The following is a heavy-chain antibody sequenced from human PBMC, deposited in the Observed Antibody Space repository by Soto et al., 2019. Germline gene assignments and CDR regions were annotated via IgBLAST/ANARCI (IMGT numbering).Heavy chain of an antibody. J-gene: IGHJ3*02. CDR2: TYYRSKWYN. D-gene: IGHD3-22*01. V-gene: IGHV6-1*01. CDR1: GDSVSSNSAA. Sequence: TLSLTCAISGDSVSSNSAAWNWIRQSPSRGLEWLGRTYYRSKWYNDYAVSVKSRITINPDTSKNQFSLQLNSVTPEDTAVYYCAGAMYYYDSSGYYYVKWGAFDIWGQGTMVTVSS. CDR3: AGAMYYYDSSGYYYVKWGAFDI.